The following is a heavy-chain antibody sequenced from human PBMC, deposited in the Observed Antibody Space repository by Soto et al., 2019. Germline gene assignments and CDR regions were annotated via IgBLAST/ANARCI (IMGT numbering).Heavy chain of an antibody. Sequence: SETLSLTCTVSGGSISSGGYYWSWIRQHPGKGLEWIGYIYYSGSTYYNPSLKSRVTISADTSKNQFSLKLSSVTAADTAVYYCARTWGIAAAGPLPYNWFDPWGQGTLVTVSS. V-gene: IGHV4-31*03. CDR3: ARTWGIAAAGPLPYNWFDP. J-gene: IGHJ5*02. CDR1: GGSISSGGYY. D-gene: IGHD6-13*01. CDR2: IYYSGST.